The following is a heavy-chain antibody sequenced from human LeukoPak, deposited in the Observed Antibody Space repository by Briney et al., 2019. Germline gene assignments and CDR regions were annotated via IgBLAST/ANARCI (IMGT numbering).Heavy chain of an antibody. Sequence: PSETLSLTCTVSGGSISSYYWSWIRQPPGKGPEWIGYIYYSGSTNYNPSLKSRVTISVDTSKNQFSLKLSSVTAADTAVYYCARRQYSSGWYNWFDPWGQGTLVTVSS. J-gene: IGHJ5*02. CDR1: GGSISSYY. CDR2: IYYSGST. V-gene: IGHV4-59*01. CDR3: ARRQYSSGWYNWFDP. D-gene: IGHD6-19*01.